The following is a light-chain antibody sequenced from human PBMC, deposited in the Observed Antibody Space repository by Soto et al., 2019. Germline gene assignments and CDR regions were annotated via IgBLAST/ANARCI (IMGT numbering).Light chain of an antibody. CDR3: QQSSNWPKGTP. J-gene: IGKJ4*01. CDR1: QSVSSY. V-gene: IGKV3-11*01. CDR2: DAS. Sequence: EIVLTQSPATLSLSPGERATLSCRASQSVSSYLAWYQQKPGKAARLLIYDASTVTAGIPASFTASGSGTDITLTTPSLEPEDFAVCCSQQSSNWPKGTPVGGGNKVDIK.